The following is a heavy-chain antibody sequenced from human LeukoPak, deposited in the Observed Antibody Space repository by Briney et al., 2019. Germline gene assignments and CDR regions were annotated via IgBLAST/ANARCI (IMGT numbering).Heavy chain of an antibody. CDR3: ARDGREWFRNAFDI. J-gene: IGHJ3*02. CDR1: GFILSNYG. CDR2: ISNDGSTK. V-gene: IGHV3-30*03. D-gene: IGHD3-3*01. Sequence: HPGGSLRLSCAASGFILSNYGVHWVRQAPGKGLEWVAVISNDGSTKFYTDPVKGRFTISRDNSKNTVDLQMNSLRAEDTAVYYCARDGREWFRNAFDIWGQGTMVTVSS.